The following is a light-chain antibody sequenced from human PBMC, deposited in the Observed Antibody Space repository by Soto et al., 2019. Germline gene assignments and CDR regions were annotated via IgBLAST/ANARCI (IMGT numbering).Light chain of an antibody. CDR3: QQSYSASIT. Sequence: DIQMTQSPSSLSASVGDRVTITCRASQSITTFLSWYHQKPGRAPNLLIYGASSLRSGVPSRFSGSGSGTDFTLTITSLKPEDFGTYYCQQSYSASITFGQGTRLDVK. CDR2: GAS. V-gene: IGKV1-39*01. J-gene: IGKJ5*01. CDR1: QSITTF.